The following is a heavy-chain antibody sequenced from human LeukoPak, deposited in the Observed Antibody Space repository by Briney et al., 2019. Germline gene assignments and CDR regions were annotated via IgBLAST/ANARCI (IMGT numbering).Heavy chain of an antibody. CDR3: ARVYSAGYYGSGSYDY. D-gene: IGHD3-10*01. V-gene: IGHV1-18*01. CDR2: ISAYNGNT. CDR1: GYTFTSYG. Sequence: ASVKVSCKSSGYTFTSYGISWVRQAPGQGLGWMGWISAYNGNTNYAQKLQGRVTMTTDTSTSTAYMELRSLRSDDTAVYYCARVYSAGYYGSGSYDYWGQGTLVTVSS. J-gene: IGHJ4*02.